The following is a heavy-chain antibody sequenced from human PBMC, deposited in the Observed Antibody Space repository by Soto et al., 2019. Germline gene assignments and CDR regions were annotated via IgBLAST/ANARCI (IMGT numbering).Heavy chain of an antibody. CDR1: GNSFTTSA. J-gene: IGHJ4*02. CDR2: INAGNGYI. CDR3: TRESAPWGFEH. V-gene: IGHV1-3*01. Sequence: VPLVQSGSEVRKPGASVKISCEASGNSFTTSAIHWVRQAPGQRPEWMGWINAGNGYIKYSQTFQGRVTITRDTSASTVYMELSSLKYEDTGIYYCTRESAPWGFEHWGQGTRVTVSS. D-gene: IGHD7-27*01.